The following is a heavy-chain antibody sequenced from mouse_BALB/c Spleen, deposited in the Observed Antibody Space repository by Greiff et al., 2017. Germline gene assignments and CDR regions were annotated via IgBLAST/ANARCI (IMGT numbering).Heavy chain of an antibody. CDR3: AKDRDSSGYFAY. V-gene: IGHV3-6*02. D-gene: IGHD3-2*01. Sequence: EVQLQQSGPGLVKPSQSLSLTCSVTGYSITSGYYWNWIRQFPGNKLEWMGYISYDGSNNYNPSLKNRISITRDTSKNQFFLKLNSVTTEDTATYYCAKDRDSSGYFAYWGQGTLVTVSA. CDR2: ISYDGSN. CDR1: GYSITSGYY. J-gene: IGHJ3*01.